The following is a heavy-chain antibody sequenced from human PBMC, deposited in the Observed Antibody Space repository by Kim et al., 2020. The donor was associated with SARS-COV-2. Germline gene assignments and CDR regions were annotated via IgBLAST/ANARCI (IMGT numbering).Heavy chain of an antibody. J-gene: IGHJ4*02. CDR3: SRDWGSVAFDY. V-gene: IGHV3-48*03. D-gene: IGHD3-16*01. Sequence: GGSLRLSCAASGFTFTSYEMHWVRQAPGKGLEWVAFISSSGGTTYYADSVKGRFTISRDNAKNSLYLQMNSLRAEDTAVYYCSRDWGSVAFDYCGQGILATVSP. CDR1: GFTFTSYE. CDR2: ISSSGGTT.